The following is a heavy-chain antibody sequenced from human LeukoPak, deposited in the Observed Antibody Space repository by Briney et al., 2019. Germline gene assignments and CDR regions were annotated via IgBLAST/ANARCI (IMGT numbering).Heavy chain of an antibody. V-gene: IGHV1-46*01. J-gene: IGHJ4*02. CDR2: IIPGGGDT. CDR3: ARDLTYYHESSGYYYRVSFDY. CDR1: RNTFASYY. Sequence: ASVTVSCKASRNTFASYYVHWVRQPPGQGLEWMGVIIPGGGDTSYAQKFQGRVSMTRDRSTSTVYMELSSLRSEDTAVYYCARDLTYYHESSGYYYRVSFDYWGQGTLVSVSS. D-gene: IGHD3-22*01.